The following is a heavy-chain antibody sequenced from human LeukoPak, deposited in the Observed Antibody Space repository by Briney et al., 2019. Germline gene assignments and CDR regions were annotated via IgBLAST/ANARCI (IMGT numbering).Heavy chain of an antibody. CDR1: GFTFSSYS. D-gene: IGHD2-2*01. CDR3: ANGVVPAGYCYYGMDV. V-gene: IGHV3-23*01. CDR2: ISGSGGST. Sequence: GGSLRLSCAASGFTFSSYSMNWVRQAPGKGLEWVSAISGSGGSTYYADSVKGRFTISRDNSKNTLYLQMNSLRAEDTAVYYCANGVVPAGYCYYGMDVWGQGTTVTVSS. J-gene: IGHJ6*02.